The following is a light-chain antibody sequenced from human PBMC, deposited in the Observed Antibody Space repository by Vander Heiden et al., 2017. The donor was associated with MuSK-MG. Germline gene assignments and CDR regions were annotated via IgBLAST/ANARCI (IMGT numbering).Light chain of an antibody. Sequence: QSALTQPRSVSGSPGPSFTISYVGTSSDVGGYNYVSWYQQHPGKAPKRRMYDVSKRPSGVPDRFSGSKSGNTASLTTSGLQAEDEADDYCCSYAGSYTWVFGGGTKLTVL. CDR1: SSDVGGYNY. CDR2: DVS. J-gene: IGLJ2*01. V-gene: IGLV2-11*01. CDR3: CSYAGSYTWV.